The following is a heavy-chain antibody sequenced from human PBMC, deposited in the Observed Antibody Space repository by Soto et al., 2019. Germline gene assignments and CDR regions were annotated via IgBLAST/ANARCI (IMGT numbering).Heavy chain of an antibody. J-gene: IGHJ6*02. V-gene: IGHV1-69*01. CDR2: IIPIFGTA. Sequence: QVQLVQSGAEVKKPGSSVKFSCKASGGTFSSYAISWVRQAPGQGLEGKGGIIPIFGTANYAQKVQGRVTITADESTSTAYREVSSLRSEDTAMYYCARGRLRYFDLKDVWGQGTTVTVSS. CDR3: ARGRLRYFDLKDV. D-gene: IGHD3-9*01. CDR1: GGTFSSYA.